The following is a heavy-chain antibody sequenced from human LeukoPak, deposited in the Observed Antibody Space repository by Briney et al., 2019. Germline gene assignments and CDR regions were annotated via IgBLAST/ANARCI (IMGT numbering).Heavy chain of an antibody. CDR3: ARIPGRGLVAAAGF. V-gene: IGHV4-34*01. CDR2: INHSGST. Sequence: PSETLSLSCAVYGVSFSGYYWNWIRQPPGKGLEWIGEINHSGSTNYNPSLKSRVTISVDKSKNQFSLKLSSVTAADTAVYYCARIPGRGLVAAAGFWGQGTLVTVSS. CDR1: GVSFSGYY. D-gene: IGHD6-13*01. J-gene: IGHJ4*02.